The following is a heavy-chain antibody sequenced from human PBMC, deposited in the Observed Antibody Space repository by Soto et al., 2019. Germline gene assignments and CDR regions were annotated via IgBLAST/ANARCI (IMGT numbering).Heavy chain of an antibody. CDR1: GGSISSYY. V-gene: IGHV4-59*08. J-gene: IGHJ3*02. Sequence: QVQLQESGPGLVKPSETLSLTCTVSGGSISSYYWSWIRQPPGKGLEWIGYIYYSGSTKYNPSLKSRVTISVDTSKNQFSLKLSSVTAADTAVYYCARRYSSAFDIWGQGTMVTVSS. CDR3: ARRYSSAFDI. D-gene: IGHD6-13*01. CDR2: IYYSGST.